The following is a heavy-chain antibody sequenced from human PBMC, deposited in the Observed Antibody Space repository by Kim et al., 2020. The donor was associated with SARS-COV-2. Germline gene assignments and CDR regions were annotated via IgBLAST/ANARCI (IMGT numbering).Heavy chain of an antibody. D-gene: IGHD2-8*01. J-gene: IGHJ4*01. CDR1: GFNFDSHD. CDR2: IASNSNYM. V-gene: IGHV3-21*01. CDR3: ARDSLCVNNVCSSHSFD. Sequence: GGSLRLSCSASGFNFDSHDMTWVRQTPGKGLEWLSTIASNSNYMYSADSIKGRFNISRDNAKGSLFLDINSVRVEDTAVYYCARDSLCVNNVCSSHSFD.